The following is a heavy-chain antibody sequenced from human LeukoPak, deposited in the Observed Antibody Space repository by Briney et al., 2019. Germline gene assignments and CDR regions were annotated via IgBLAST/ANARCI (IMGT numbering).Heavy chain of an antibody. CDR1: GLAFTGSS. V-gene: IGHV3-73*01. D-gene: IGHD4-23*01. CDR3: TSGGGNYGGYDY. CDR2: IRSKPNNYAT. Sequence: PGGSLRLSCAASGLAFTGSSMRWVRQASGKGLEWVGRIRSKPNNYATAYAASVKGRFTISRDDSKNTAYLQMTTLKTEDTAVYYCTSGGGNYGGYDYWGQGTLVTVSS. J-gene: IGHJ4*02.